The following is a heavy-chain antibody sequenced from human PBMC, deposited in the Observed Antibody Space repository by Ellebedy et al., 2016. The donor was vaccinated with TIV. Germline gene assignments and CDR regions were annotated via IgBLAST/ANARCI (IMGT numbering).Heavy chain of an antibody. CDR3: ARVDLGLAFHY. V-gene: IGHV3-53*01. D-gene: IGHD3/OR15-3a*01. Sequence: GESLKISCAASGFTVSSNYMSWVRQAPGKGLEWVSIIYSAGTTYYADSVRGRFTISRDTSKSTVFFQMNSLRAEDTAVYYCARVDLGLAFHYWGQGTLVTVSS. CDR2: IYSAGTT. CDR1: GFTVSSNY. J-gene: IGHJ4*02.